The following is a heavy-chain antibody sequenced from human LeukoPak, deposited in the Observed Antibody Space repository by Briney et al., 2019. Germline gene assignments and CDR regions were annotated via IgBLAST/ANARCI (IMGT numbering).Heavy chain of an antibody. CDR2: IKKDGSQK. CDR3: TRVFGGYDVSDY. Sequence: GGSMRLSCAASGFTFSSFWMSWVRQAPGKGLEWVANIKKDGSQKYYVDSVEGRFTISRDNAKNSLYLQMDSLRVDDTAVYYCTRVFGGYDVSDYWGQGTLVTVSS. V-gene: IGHV3-7*03. CDR1: GFTFSSFW. J-gene: IGHJ4*02. D-gene: IGHD3-3*01.